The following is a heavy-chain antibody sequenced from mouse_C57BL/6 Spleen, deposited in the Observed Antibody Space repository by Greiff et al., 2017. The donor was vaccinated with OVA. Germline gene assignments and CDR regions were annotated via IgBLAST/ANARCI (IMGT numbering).Heavy chain of an antibody. J-gene: IGHJ4*01. V-gene: IGHV1-64*01. Sequence: QVQLQQPGAELVKPGASVKLSCKASGYTFTSSWMHWVKQRPGKGLEWIGMIHPNSGSTNYNEKFKSKATLTVDKSSSTAYMQLSSLTSEDSAVYYCANSIRRYYAMDDWGQGTSVTVSS. CDR3: ANSIRRYYAMDD. CDR1: GYTFTSSW. CDR2: IHPNSGST.